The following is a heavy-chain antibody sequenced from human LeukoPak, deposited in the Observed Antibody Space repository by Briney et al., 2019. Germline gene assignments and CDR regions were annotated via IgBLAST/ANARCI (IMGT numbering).Heavy chain of an antibody. CDR3: AKAFSDSGSYYYYYYMDV. CDR2: IWDDGSNK. CDR1: GFTFRSYG. D-gene: IGHD1-26*01. Sequence: QPGGSLRLSCATSGFTFRSYGMHWVRQAPGKGLGWVAIIWDDGSNKYYADSVKGRFTISRDNSKNTLYLQMNSLRVEDTAVYYCAKAFSDSGSYYYYYYMDVWGKGTTVTVSS. J-gene: IGHJ6*03. V-gene: IGHV3-30*02.